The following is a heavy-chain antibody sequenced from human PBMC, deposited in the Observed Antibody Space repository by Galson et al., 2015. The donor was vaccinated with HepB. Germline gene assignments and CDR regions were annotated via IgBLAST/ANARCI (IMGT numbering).Heavy chain of an antibody. V-gene: IGHV3-30*18. Sequence: SLRLSCAASGFTFSSYGMHWVRQAPGKGLEWVAVISYDGSNKYYADSGKGRFTISRDNSKNTLYLQMNSLRAEDTAVYYCAKERAVPAAIDMYYYYYGMDVWGQGTTVTVSS. CDR1: GFTFSSYG. D-gene: IGHD2-2*01. CDR2: ISYDGSNK. J-gene: IGHJ6*02. CDR3: AKERAVPAAIDMYYYYYGMDV.